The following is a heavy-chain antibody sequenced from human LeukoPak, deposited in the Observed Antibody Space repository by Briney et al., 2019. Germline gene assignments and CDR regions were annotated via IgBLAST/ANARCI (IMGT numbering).Heavy chain of an antibody. V-gene: IGHV3-7*01. CDR2: INPDGSIK. D-gene: IGHD3-3*01. CDR1: GFIFGGYW. Sequence: GGSLRLSCAASGFIFGGYWMSWVRQAPGRGLEWVANINPDGSIKYYVDSIKGRFTISRDNAKNSLYLHMNSLRAEDTAVYYCASRFLQWLYWGQGTLVTVSS. J-gene: IGHJ4*02. CDR3: ASRFLQWLY.